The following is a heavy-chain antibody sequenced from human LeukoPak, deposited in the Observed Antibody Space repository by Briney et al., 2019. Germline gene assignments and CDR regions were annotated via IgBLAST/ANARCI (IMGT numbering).Heavy chain of an antibody. V-gene: IGHV1-18*01. D-gene: IGHD6-25*01. CDR3: ARRSGNWYYLDY. Sequence: GASVKVSCKASGYTFTSYGISWVRLAPGQGLECMGWISTYNGDTNYAQKFQGRVTMTTDTSTNTAYMELRSLTTDDTAVYYCARRSGNWYYLDYWGQGTLVTVSS. CDR1: GYTFTSYG. CDR2: ISTYNGDT. J-gene: IGHJ4*02.